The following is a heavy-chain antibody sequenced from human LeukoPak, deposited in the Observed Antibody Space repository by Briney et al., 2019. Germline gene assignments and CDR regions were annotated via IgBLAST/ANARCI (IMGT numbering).Heavy chain of an antibody. CDR2: IVVGSGNT. CDR3: AADRFQADNFDY. CDR1: GFTFTSSA. J-gene: IGHJ4*02. Sequence: GTSVTVSCTASGFTFTSSAMQWVRQARGQRLEWIGWIVVGSGNTNYAQKFQERVTITRDMSTSTAYMELSSLRSEDTAVYYCAADRFQADNFDYWGQGTLVTVSS. V-gene: IGHV1-58*02.